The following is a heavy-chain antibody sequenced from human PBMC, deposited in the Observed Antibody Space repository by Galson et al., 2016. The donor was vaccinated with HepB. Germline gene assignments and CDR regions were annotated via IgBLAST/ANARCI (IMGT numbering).Heavy chain of an antibody. D-gene: IGHD6-25*01. CDR1: GFTFGAYT. Sequence: SLRLSCAASGFTFGAYTMNWVRQSPGKGLEWVSTVSSASLSTYYADSVGGRFTGSRDNVNNALFLQMNSRRADDTGAYYCARDRGYWGMDVWGQGTTVTISS. CDR2: VSSASLST. CDR3: ARDRGYWGMDV. J-gene: IGHJ6*02. V-gene: IGHV3-21*03.